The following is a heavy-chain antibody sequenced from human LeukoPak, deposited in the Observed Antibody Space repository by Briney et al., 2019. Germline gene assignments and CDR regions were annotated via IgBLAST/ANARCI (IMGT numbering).Heavy chain of an antibody. D-gene: IGHD1-26*01. CDR2: ISGSGRST. Sequence: GGSLRLSCAASGFTYSNYAMNWVRQAPGRGLEWVSVISGSGRSTYYADSVKGRFTISRDKSKNSLYLQMNSLRVEDTAIYYCAKSIVNSGTYIPFDYWGQGTLVAVSS. V-gene: IGHV3-23*01. CDR3: AKSIVNSGTYIPFDY. CDR1: GFTYSNYA. J-gene: IGHJ4*02.